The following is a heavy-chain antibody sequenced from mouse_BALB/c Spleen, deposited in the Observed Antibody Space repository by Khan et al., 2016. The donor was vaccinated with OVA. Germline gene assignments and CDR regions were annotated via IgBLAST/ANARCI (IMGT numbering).Heavy chain of an antibody. Sequence: EVELVESGGDLVKPGGSLKLSCAASGFTFSTYGMSWVRQTPDKRLEWVATISSGGSYTYYPDSVKGRFTISRDNAKNTLYLQMNSLKSEDTAMYYSARLAYYYNSEGFAYWGQGTLVTVSA. CDR1: GFTFSTYG. J-gene: IGHJ3*01. D-gene: IGHD1-1*01. V-gene: IGHV5-6*01. CDR2: ISSGGSYT. CDR3: ARLAYYYNSEGFAY.